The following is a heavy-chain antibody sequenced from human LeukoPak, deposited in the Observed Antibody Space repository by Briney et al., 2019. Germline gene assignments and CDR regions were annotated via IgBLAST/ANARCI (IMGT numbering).Heavy chain of an antibody. Sequence: GRSLRLSCAASGFTFDDYAMHWVRRAPGKGLEWVSGISWNSGSIGYADSVKGRFTISRDNAKNSLYLQMNSLRAEDMALYYCAKDKGAVAGAFDYWGQGTLVTVSS. J-gene: IGHJ4*02. V-gene: IGHV3-9*03. CDR3: AKDKGAVAGAFDY. D-gene: IGHD6-19*01. CDR2: ISWNSGSI. CDR1: GFTFDDYA.